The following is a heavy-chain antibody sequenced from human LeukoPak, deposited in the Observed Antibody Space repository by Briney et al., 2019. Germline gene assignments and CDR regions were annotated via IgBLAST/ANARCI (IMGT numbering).Heavy chain of an antibody. CDR3: ERLRGGGGVYYYDY. CDR2: IYYSGST. V-gene: IGHV4-39*01. J-gene: IGHJ4*02. CDR1: GGSISSSSYY. Sequence: PSETLSLTCTVSGGSISSSSYYWGWIRQPPGKGLEWIASIYYSGSTYDNPSLKSRVTISVNTSMNQFSLKLNSVTAADTAVYYCERLRGGGGVYYYDYGGRETLVTVSS. D-gene: IGHD3-22*01.